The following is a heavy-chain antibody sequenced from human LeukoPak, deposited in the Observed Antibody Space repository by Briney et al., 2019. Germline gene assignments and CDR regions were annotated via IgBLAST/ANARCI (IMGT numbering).Heavy chain of an antibody. V-gene: IGHV1-8*01. D-gene: IGHD3-10*01. CDR2: MNPNSGNT. CDR3: ARGFSNTGWRRGVIIGSIDY. Sequence: GASVKVSCKASGYTFTSYDINWVRQATGQGLEWMGWMNPNSGNTGYAQKFQGRVTMTRNTSISTAYMELSSLRSEDTAVYYCARGFSNTGWRRGVIIGSIDYWGQGTLVTVSS. J-gene: IGHJ4*02. CDR1: GYTFTSYD.